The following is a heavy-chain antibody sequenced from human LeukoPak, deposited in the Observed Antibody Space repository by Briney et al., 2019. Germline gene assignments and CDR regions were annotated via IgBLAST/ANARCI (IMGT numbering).Heavy chain of an antibody. J-gene: IGHJ4*02. CDR3: ARVDYGSGSYYGYFDY. V-gene: IGHV1-18*01. Sequence: ASVKVSCKASGYTFTSYGISWVRQAPGQGLEWMGWISAYNGNTNYAQKLQGRVTMTTDTSTGTAYMELRSLRSDDTAVYYCARVDYGSGSYYGYFDYWGQGTLVTVSS. CDR1: GYTFTSYG. CDR2: ISAYNGNT. D-gene: IGHD3-10*01.